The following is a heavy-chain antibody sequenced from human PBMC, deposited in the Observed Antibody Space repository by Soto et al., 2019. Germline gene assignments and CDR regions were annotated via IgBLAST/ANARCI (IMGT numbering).Heavy chain of an antibody. V-gene: IGHV3-23*01. CDR2: ISGSGGST. CDR1: GFTFSSYA. D-gene: IGHD2-15*01. Sequence: EVQLLESGGGLVQPGGSLRLSCAASGFTFSSYAMSWVRQAPGKGLEWVSAISGSGGSTYYADSVKGRFTISRDNSKNTLYLQRNSRRAEDTAVYYCAKDRYCSGGSCYGERIRRGAYWFDPWGQGTLVTVSS. J-gene: IGHJ5*02. CDR3: AKDRYCSGGSCYGERIRRGAYWFDP.